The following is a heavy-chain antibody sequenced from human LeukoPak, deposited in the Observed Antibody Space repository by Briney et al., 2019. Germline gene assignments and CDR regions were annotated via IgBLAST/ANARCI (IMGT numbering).Heavy chain of an antibody. D-gene: IGHD3-10*01. CDR2: IRYDGSNK. CDR1: RFTFSSYG. Sequence: PGGSRRLAWAASRFTFSSYGMHWVRQAQSKVLEWVAFIRYDGSNKYYADSVKGRFTISRDNSKNTLYLQMNSLRAEDTAVYYCAKGASLLWFGELFMLDYWGQGTLVTVSS. J-gene: IGHJ4*02. V-gene: IGHV3-30*02. CDR3: AKGASLLWFGELFMLDY.